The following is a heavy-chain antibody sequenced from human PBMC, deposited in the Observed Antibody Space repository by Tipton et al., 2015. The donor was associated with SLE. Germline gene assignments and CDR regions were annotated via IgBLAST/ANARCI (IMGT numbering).Heavy chain of an antibody. J-gene: IGHJ6*03. CDR1: GFTFSDYY. CDR2: ISSSGTTI. Sequence: SLRLSCAASGFTFSDYYMSWIRQAPGKGLEWVSYISSSGTTIYYADSVKGRFTISRDNAKNSLYLQMNSLRAEDTAMYYCSREGPTWYYYYYMDVWGKGTTVTVSS. CDR3: SREGPTWYYYYYMDV. V-gene: IGHV3-11*01.